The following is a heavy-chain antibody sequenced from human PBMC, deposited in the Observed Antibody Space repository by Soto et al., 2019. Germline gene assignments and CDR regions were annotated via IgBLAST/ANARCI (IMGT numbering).Heavy chain of an antibody. J-gene: IGHJ4*02. Sequence: SETLSLTCAVYGGSFSGYYWSWIRQPPGKGLEWIGEINHSGSTNYNPSLKSRVTISVDTSKNQFSLKLSSVTAADTAVYYCARGLDEITMVRGVMDKPFDYWGQGTLVTVSS. CDR1: GGSFSGYY. D-gene: IGHD3-10*01. CDR3: ARGLDEITMVRGVMDKPFDY. V-gene: IGHV4-34*01. CDR2: INHSGST.